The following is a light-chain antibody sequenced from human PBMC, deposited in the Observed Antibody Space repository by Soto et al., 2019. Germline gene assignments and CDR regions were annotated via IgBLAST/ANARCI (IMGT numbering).Light chain of an antibody. Sequence: QSVVTQPPSASGTPGQRVIITCSGSASNIGSNFVYWYQQHPGTAPKLLIYKNDQRPSGVPERFSGSKSATSASLAVSGLRSEDEADYHCATWDDRLSDLVFGGGTKLPVL. CDR2: KND. J-gene: IGLJ2*01. CDR1: ASNIGSNF. V-gene: IGLV1-47*01. CDR3: ATWDDRLSDLV.